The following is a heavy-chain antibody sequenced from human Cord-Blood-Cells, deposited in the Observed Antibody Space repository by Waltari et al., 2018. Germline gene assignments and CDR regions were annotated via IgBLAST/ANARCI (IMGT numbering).Heavy chain of an antibody. Sequence: EVQLVETGGGLVQPGGALRLSCCASGFTVSGNYKSWVRQAPGKGLEWVSVIYSGGSTYYADSVKGRFTISRDNPKNTLYLQMNSLRAEDTAVYYCARDRGEAYGMDVWGQGTTVTVSS. J-gene: IGHJ6*02. D-gene: IGHD7-27*01. CDR2: IYSGGST. V-gene: IGHV3-53*02. CDR1: GFTVSGNY. CDR3: ARDRGEAYGMDV.